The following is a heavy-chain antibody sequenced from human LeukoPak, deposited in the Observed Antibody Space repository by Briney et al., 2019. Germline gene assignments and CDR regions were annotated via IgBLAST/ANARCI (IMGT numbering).Heavy chain of an antibody. CDR3: ARDHHYDFWSGQSGGFDY. D-gene: IGHD3-3*01. J-gene: IGHJ4*02. CDR1: GGSINSYY. CDR2: MYYSGST. Sequence: SETLSLTCTFSGGSINSYYWTWIRQPPGKGLEWIGYMYYSGSTNYNPSLKSRVTISVDTSKNQFSLKLSSVTAADTAVYYCARDHHYDFWSGQSGGFDYWGQGTLVTVSS. V-gene: IGHV4-59*01.